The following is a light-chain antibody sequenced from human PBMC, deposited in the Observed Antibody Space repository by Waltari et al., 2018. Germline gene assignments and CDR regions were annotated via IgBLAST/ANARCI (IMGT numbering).Light chain of an antibody. J-gene: IGLJ2*01. CDR2: EGS. V-gene: IGLV2-23*03. CDR3: CSYAGSSIFVV. CDR1: SSDIGSYNL. Sequence: QSALTQPASVSGSPGQSITISCTGTSSDIGSYNLVSWYQQHPGKAPKLLIYEGSKRPSWVSNRFSGSKSGNTASLTISGLQTEDEADYYCCSYAGSSIFVVFGGGTKLTVL.